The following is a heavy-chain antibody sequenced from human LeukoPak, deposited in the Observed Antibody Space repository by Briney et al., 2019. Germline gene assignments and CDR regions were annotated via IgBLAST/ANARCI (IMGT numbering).Heavy chain of an antibody. V-gene: IGHV3-30*04. CDR2: ISYDGSYK. CDR1: GFTFSSYP. J-gene: IGHJ3*01. D-gene: IGHD2-8*01. CDR3: ARQMYDTYDASDV. Sequence: GRSLRLSCVASGFTFSSYPIRWVRQAPGKGLEWLAVISYDGSYKYYADSVKGRLSISRDNSRNTMYLQVNSLRGEDTAVYYCARQMYDTYDASDVWGQGTLVTVYS.